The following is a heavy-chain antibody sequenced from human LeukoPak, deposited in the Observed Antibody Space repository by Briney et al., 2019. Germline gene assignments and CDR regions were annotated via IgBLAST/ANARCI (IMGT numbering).Heavy chain of an antibody. J-gene: IGHJ6*02. Sequence: ASVKVSCKASGYTFRSYGITWVRQAPGEALEWMGWINVHRSNYARPLRDRISMTIETSTSTAYMELRSLTSDDTAVYYCARGGGFNPSDYSSYYGLDVWGQGTTVTVSS. CDR2: INVHRS. CDR1: GYTFRSYG. D-gene: IGHD6-25*01. V-gene: IGHV1-18*01. CDR3: ARGGGFNPSDYSSYYGLDV.